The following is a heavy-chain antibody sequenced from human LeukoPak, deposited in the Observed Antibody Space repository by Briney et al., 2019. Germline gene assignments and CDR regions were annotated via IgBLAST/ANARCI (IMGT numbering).Heavy chain of an antibody. V-gene: IGHV4-38-2*02. J-gene: IGHJ6*03. CDR3: ARDFSSSSSVYYYYYMDV. CDR1: GYSISGGYY. Sequence: SETLSLTCTVSGYSISGGYYWGWIRQPPGKGLEWIGSISHSGSTYYNPSLKSRVTISVDTSKNQFSLKLSSVTAADTAVYYCARDFSSSSSVYYYYYMDVWGKGTTVTVSS. D-gene: IGHD6-6*01. CDR2: ISHSGST.